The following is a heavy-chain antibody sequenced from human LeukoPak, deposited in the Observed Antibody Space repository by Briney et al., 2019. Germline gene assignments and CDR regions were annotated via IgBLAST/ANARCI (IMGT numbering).Heavy chain of an antibody. CDR1: GGSISSGSYY. J-gene: IGHJ5*02. CDR2: IYYSGST. CDR3: ATIVGASWFDP. D-gene: IGHD1-26*01. V-gene: IGHV4-39*01. Sequence: SETLSLTCTVSGGSISSGSYYWGWIRQPPGKGLEWIGSIYYSGSTYYNPSLKSRVTISVDTSKNQPSPKLSSVTAADTAVYYCATIVGASWFDPWGQGTLVTVSS.